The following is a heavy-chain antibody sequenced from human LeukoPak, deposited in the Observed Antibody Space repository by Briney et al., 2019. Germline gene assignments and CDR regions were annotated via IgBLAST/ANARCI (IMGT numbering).Heavy chain of an antibody. CDR2: IIPIFGTA. Sequence: ASVKVSCKASGGTFSSDAISWVRQAPGQGLEWMGGIIPIFGTANYAQKFQGRVTITADESTSTAYMELSSLRSEDTAVYYCARGDHYYGSGSYYTSYYYYYMDVWGKGTTVTISS. V-gene: IGHV1-69*13. CDR3: ARGDHYYGSGSYYTSYYYYYMDV. J-gene: IGHJ6*03. D-gene: IGHD3-10*01. CDR1: GGTFSSDA.